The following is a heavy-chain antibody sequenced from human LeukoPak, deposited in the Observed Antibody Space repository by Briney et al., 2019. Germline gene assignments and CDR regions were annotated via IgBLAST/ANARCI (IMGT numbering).Heavy chain of an antibody. CDR2: IYHSGTT. J-gene: IGHJ4*02. CDR3: ARDRASAGGFDY. CDR1: GGSISSINW. Sequence: PSGTLSLTCAVSGGSISSINWWSWVRQPPGKGLEWIGEIYHSGTTNYNPSLQSRVTISVATSKNQFSLKLSSVTAADTALYYCARDRASAGGFDYWGQGTLVTVSS. D-gene: IGHD2-15*01. V-gene: IGHV4-4*02.